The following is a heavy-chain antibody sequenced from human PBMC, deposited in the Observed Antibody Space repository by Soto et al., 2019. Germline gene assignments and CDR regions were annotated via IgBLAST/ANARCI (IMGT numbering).Heavy chain of an antibody. V-gene: IGHV1-69*13. CDR1: GGTFSSYA. Sequence: ASVKVSCKASGGTFSSYAISWVRQAPGQGLEWMGGIIPIFGTANYAQKFQGRVTITADESTSTAYMELSSLRSEDTAVYYCARRYYYDSSGSAKFDPWGQGTLVTVSS. CDR2: IIPIFGTA. CDR3: ARRYYYDSSGSAKFDP. J-gene: IGHJ5*02. D-gene: IGHD3-22*01.